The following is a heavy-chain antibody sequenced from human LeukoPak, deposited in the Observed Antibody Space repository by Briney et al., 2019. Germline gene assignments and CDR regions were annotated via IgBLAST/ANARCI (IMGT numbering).Heavy chain of an antibody. CDR3: SVYYDSSGLSV. D-gene: IGHD3-22*01. CDR2: IIPIFGTA. J-gene: IGHJ4*02. CDR1: GYTFTGYY. Sequence: SVKVSCKASGYTFTGYYMHWVRQAPGQGLEWMGGIIPIFGTANYAQKFQGRVTITADESTSTAYMELSSLRSEDTAVYYCSVYYDSSGLSVWGQGTLVTVSS. V-gene: IGHV1-69*13.